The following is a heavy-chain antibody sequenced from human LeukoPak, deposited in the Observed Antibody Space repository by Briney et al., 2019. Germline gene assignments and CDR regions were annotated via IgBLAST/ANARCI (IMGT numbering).Heavy chain of an antibody. Sequence: GASVKVSCKASGYTFTSYGISWVRQAPGQGLEWMGWISAYNGNTNYAQKLQGRVTMTTDTSTSTAYMELRSLRSDDTAVYYCARWGEHCSSTSCPSDYWGQGTLVTVSS. CDR1: GYTFTSYG. CDR2: ISAYNGNT. J-gene: IGHJ4*02. CDR3: ARWGEHCSSTSCPSDY. D-gene: IGHD2-2*01. V-gene: IGHV1-18*01.